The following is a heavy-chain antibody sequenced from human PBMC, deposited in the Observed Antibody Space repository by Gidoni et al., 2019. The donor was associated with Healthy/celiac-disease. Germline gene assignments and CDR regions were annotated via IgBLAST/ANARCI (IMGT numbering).Heavy chain of an antibody. J-gene: IGHJ4*02. CDR2: IKSKTDGGTT. V-gene: IGHV3-15*01. D-gene: IGHD3-22*01. Sequence: EVQLVESVVGLVKPWGSLRLACAVSGLTFSNAWMSWVRQAPGKGLEWVGRIKSKTDGGTTDYAAPVKGRFTISRDDSKNTLYLQMNSLKTEDTAVYYCTTSPYYYDSSGDYWGQGTLVTVSS. CDR1: GLTFSNAW. CDR3: TTSPYYYDSSGDY.